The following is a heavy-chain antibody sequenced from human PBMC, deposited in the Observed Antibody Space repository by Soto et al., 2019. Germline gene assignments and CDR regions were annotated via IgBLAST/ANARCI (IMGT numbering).Heavy chain of an antibody. CDR1: GFTFDDYA. CDR3: AKDSTPGGMDV. CDR2: ISWDGANT. J-gene: IGHJ6*02. Sequence: EVQLVESGGGVVQPGGSLRLSCAASGFTFDDYAMHWVRQVPGKGLEWVSLISWDGANTRYIDSVKGRFTISRDNSRNFVYLQMNSPRLEDTALYFCAKDSTPGGMDVWGQGTTVTVS. V-gene: IGHV3-43D*04.